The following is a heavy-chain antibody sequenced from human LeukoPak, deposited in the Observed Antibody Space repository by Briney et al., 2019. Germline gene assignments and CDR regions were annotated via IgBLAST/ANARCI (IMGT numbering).Heavy chain of an antibody. CDR3: AKDRSGYSYGLYVVYFDL. D-gene: IGHD5-18*01. V-gene: IGHV3-9*01. CDR1: GFTFDDYA. CDR2: ISWNSGSI. Sequence: PGRSLRLSCAASGFTFDDYAMHWVRQAPGKGLEWVSGISWNSGSIGYADSVKGRFTISRDNAKNSLYLQMNSLRAEDTALYYCAKDRSGYSYGLYVVYFDLWGRGTLVTVSS. J-gene: IGHJ2*01.